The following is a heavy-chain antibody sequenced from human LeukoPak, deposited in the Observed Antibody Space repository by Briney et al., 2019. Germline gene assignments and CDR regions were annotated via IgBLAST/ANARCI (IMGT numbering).Heavy chain of an antibody. V-gene: IGHV3-74*01. CDR2: INTDGRRT. CDR1: GFTFSNYW. CDR3: IRINGWPDY. Sequence: PGDSVTLFCAPSGFTFSNYWVHWLPQPPGKALVWVAYINTDGRRTRYAHPVKGRYTISRDNAKNTLYHQMNSLSAEDTALYYCIRINGWPDYWGRGTRVTVST. D-gene: IGHD6-19*01. J-gene: IGHJ4*02.